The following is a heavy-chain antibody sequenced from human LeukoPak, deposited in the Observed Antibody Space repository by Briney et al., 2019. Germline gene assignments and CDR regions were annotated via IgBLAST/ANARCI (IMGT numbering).Heavy chain of an antibody. CDR2: IYPGDSGT. V-gene: IGHV5-51*01. Sequence: GESLKISCKGSGYSFTSYWIGWVRQMPGKGLEWMGIIYPGDSGTRYSPSFQGQVTTSADKSISTTYLQWSSLKASDTAMYYCARQRGRGVVTENREEAYDPWGQGTLVTVSS. J-gene: IGHJ5*02. CDR3: ARQRGRGVVTENREEAYDP. D-gene: IGHD2-21*02. CDR1: GYSFTSYW.